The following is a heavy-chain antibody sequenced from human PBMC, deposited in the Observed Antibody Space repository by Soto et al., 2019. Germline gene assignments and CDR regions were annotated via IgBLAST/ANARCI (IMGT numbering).Heavy chain of an antibody. J-gene: IGHJ6*02. V-gene: IGHV5-51*01. CDR3: AADTYRTYYYYAMDV. Sequence: GESLKISCKGSGYSLSDYWIGWVRQMPGKGLEWMGIIYPGDSDSRYSPSFQGQVTISVDKSTSTAYLQWSSLKASDTAMYYCAADTYRTYYYYAMDVWGQGTTVTVYS. CDR1: GYSLSDYW. CDR2: IYPGDSDS. D-gene: IGHD5-12*01.